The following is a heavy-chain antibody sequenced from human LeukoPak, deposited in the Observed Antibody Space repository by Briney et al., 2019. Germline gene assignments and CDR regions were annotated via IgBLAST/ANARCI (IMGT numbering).Heavy chain of an antibody. Sequence: GGSLRLSCAASGFSFSSNAMSWVRQAPGKGLEWVSAIINSGGSTHYADSVKGRFTIPRDNSKNMLYLQMNSLRAEDTALYYCAKDIYGDYGGLDYWGQGTLVTVSS. CDR3: AKDIYGDYGGLDY. D-gene: IGHD4-17*01. J-gene: IGHJ4*02. V-gene: IGHV3-23*01. CDR2: IINSGGST. CDR1: GFSFSSNA.